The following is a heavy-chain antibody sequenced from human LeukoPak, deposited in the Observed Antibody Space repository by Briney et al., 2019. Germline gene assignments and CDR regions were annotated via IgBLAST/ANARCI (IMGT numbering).Heavy chain of an antibody. D-gene: IGHD2-2*01. Sequence: GSLRLSCAASGFTFSLYAMNWVRQAPGKGLEWVSYINDDSSDIHYAGSVRGRFTISRDDARKTLYLQLSSLRVEDTAVYYCARDTFQPGLIDSWGQGTLVTVSS. CDR2: INDDSSDI. CDR3: ARDTFQPGLIDS. V-gene: IGHV3-21*05. J-gene: IGHJ4*02. CDR1: GFTFSLYA.